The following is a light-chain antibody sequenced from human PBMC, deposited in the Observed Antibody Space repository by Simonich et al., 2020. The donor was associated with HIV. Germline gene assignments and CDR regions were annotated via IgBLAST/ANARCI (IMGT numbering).Light chain of an antibody. CDR2: WAS. CDR1: RNILYSSNNKNY. J-gene: IGKJ5*01. CDR3: QQYNNWPPPIT. Sequence: DIVMTQSPDSLAVSLGERATINCKSSRNILYSSNNKNYLAWYQQKPGQPPKLLIYWASTRASGVPDRFSGSGSGTEFTLTISSLQSEDFAVYYCQQYNNWPPPITFGQGTRLEIK. V-gene: IGKV4-1*01.